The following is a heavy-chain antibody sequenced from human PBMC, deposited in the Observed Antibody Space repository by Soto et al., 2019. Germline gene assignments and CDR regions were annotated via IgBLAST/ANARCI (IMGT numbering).Heavy chain of an antibody. D-gene: IGHD6-6*01. J-gene: IGHJ5*02. CDR2: ISGKGGST. CDR3: AKDRTSGPLLVRFGP. V-gene: IGHV3-23*01. Sequence: PGTGLEWVSAISGKGGSTYNADSVKGRFTISRDNSKSTLHLQMNSLRVEDTAVYYCAKDRTSGPLLVRFGPWGQGTLLIV.